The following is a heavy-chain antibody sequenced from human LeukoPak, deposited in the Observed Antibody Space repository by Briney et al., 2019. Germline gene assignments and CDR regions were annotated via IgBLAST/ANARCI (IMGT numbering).Heavy chain of an antibody. V-gene: IGHV3-21*01. Sequence: PGGSLRLSCAASGFTFSSYNMNWVRQAPGKGLEWVSSITSGSSYIYYADSVKGRFTISRDNAKKSLYLQMNSLRVEDTAVYYCARAYSERYGLGYYYMDVWGKGTTVTVSS. CDR1: GFTFSSYN. CDR3: ARAYSERYGLGYYYMDV. D-gene: IGHD1-26*01. CDR2: ITSGSSYI. J-gene: IGHJ6*03.